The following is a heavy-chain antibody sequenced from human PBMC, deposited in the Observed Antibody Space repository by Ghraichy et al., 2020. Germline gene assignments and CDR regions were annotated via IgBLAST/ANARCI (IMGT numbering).Heavy chain of an antibody. CDR2: IKQDGSEK. D-gene: IGHD3-3*01. Sequence: LSLTCAASGFTFSSYWMSWVRQAPGKGLEWVANIKQDGSEKYYVDSVKGRFTISRDNAKNSLYLQMNSLRAEDTAVYYCARVYDFWSGYYRDGYYFDYWGQGTLVTVSS. V-gene: IGHV3-7*03. CDR3: ARVYDFWSGYYRDGYYFDY. CDR1: GFTFSSYW. J-gene: IGHJ4*02.